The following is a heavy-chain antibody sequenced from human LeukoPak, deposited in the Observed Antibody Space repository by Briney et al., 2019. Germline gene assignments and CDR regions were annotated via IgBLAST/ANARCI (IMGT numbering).Heavy chain of an antibody. CDR3: ARGVRKYYDSSGSTAGAFDI. D-gene: IGHD3-22*01. CDR1: GGSISSYY. CDR2: IYYSGST. Sequence: SETLSLTCTVSGGSISSYYWSWIRQPAGKGLEWIGYIYYSGSTNYNPSLKSRVTISVDTSKNQFSLKLSSVTAADTAVYYCARGVRKYYDSSGSTAGAFDIWGQGTMVTVSS. V-gene: IGHV4-59*01. J-gene: IGHJ3*02.